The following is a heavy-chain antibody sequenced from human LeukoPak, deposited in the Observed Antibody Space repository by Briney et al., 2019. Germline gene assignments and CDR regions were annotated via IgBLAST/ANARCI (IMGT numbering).Heavy chain of an antibody. V-gene: IGHV1-69*04. CDR2: IISILGIA. Sequence: SVKVSCKASGGTFSSYAISWVRQAPGQGLEWMGRIISILGIANYAQKFQGRVTITADKSTSTAYMELSSLRSEVTAVYHCASGGDDSYDYWGQGTLVTVSS. CDR3: ASGGDDSYDY. D-gene: IGHD3-22*01. CDR1: GGTFSSYA. J-gene: IGHJ4*02.